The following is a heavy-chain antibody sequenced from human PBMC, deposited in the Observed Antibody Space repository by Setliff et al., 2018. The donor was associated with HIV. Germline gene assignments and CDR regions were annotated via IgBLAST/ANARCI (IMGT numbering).Heavy chain of an antibody. CDR1: GGSISTYY. V-gene: IGHV4-59*01. Sequence: PSETLSLTCTVSGGSISTYYWSWIRQPPGKGLEWIGSICFTGSSDNNPSLKSRVTLSVDTSKHQFSLKLSSVTAADTAVYYCARVRMAYAAFDVWGQGTMVTVSS. D-gene: IGHD4-17*01. J-gene: IGHJ3*01. CDR2: ICFTGSS. CDR3: ARVRMAYAAFDV.